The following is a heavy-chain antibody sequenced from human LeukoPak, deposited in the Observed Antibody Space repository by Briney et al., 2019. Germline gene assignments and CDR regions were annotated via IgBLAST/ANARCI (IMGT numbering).Heavy chain of an antibody. CDR3: AREAYNWNIDVFDI. Sequence: GGSLRLSCAASGFKFSDAWMTWVRQAPGKGLEWVGRIKLTGEGWTTDFAALVRDRFIISRDDSTNTLYLQMNSLRAEDTAVYYCAREAYNWNIDVFDIWGQGTMVTVSS. V-gene: IGHV3-15*01. J-gene: IGHJ3*02. D-gene: IGHD1/OR15-1a*01. CDR1: GFKFSDAW. CDR2: IKLTGEGWTT.